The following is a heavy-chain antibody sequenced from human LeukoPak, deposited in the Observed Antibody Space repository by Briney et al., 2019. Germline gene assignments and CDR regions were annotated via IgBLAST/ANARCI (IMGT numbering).Heavy chain of an antibody. V-gene: IGHV3-9*01. J-gene: IGHJ3*02. CDR3: ARDANDAFDI. CDR2: ISWNSGSI. CDR1: GFTFDDYA. Sequence: PGRSLRLSCAASGFTFDDYAMHWVRQAPGKGLEWVSGISWNSGSIGYADSVKGRFTISRDNSKNTLYLQMNSLRAEDTAVYYCARDANDAFDIWGQGTMVTVSS.